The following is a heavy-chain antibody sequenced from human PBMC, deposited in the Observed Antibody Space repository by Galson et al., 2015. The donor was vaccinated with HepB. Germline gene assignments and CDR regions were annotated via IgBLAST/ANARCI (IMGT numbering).Heavy chain of an antibody. J-gene: IGHJ5*02. CDR1: GFTFSSYS. Sequence: SLRLSCAASGFTFSSYSMNWVRQAPGKGLEWVSSLSSSSRYISYADSVKGRFTISRDNAKNSLYLQMNSLRAEDTAVSYCARDIGRDIVVVPAAIRRYNWFDPWGQGTLVTVSS. V-gene: IGHV3-21*01. CDR3: ARDIGRDIVVVPAAIRRYNWFDP. CDR2: LSSSSRYI. D-gene: IGHD2-2*02.